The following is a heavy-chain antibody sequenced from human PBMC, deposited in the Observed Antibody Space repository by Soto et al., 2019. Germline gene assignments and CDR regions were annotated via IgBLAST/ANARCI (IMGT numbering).Heavy chain of an antibody. CDR2: INPNSGGT. CDR1: GYTFTGYY. V-gene: IGHV1-2*02. D-gene: IGHD6-13*01. CDR3: ARVSSSWYSPGLDY. Sequence: ASVKVSCKASGYTFTGYYMHWVRQAPGQGLEWMGWINPNSGGTNYAQKFQGRVTMTRDTSISTAYMELSSLRSEDTAVYYCARVSSSWYSPGLDYWGQGTLVTVS. J-gene: IGHJ4*02.